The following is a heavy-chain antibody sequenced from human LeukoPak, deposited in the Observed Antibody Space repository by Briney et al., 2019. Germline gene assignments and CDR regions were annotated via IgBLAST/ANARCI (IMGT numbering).Heavy chain of an antibody. J-gene: IGHJ6*03. V-gene: IGHV1-69*05. Sequence: SVKVSCKTSGGTVSTYTISWVRQAPGQGLEWMGGIMPLFGTANYAQEFQGRVTFTTDESASTAYMELSSLRSEDTAVYYCARGSLADGYGVGDYYQYMDVWGKGTTVTVSS. CDR1: GGTVSTYT. CDR3: ARGSLADGYGVGDYYQYMDV. CDR2: IMPLFGTA. D-gene: IGHD5-24*01.